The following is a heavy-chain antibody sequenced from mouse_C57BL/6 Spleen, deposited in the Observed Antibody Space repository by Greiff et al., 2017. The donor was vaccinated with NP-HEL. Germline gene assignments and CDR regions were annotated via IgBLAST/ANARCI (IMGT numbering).Heavy chain of an antibody. CDR1: GYTFTNYW. Sequence: QVQLKESGAELVRPGTSVKMSCKASGYTFTNYWIGWAKQRPGHGLEWIGDIYPGGGYTNYNEKFKGKATLTADKSSSTAYMQFSSLTSEDSAIYYCARWDYGNYVYYFDYWGQGTTLTVSS. CDR2: IYPGGGYT. D-gene: IGHD2-1*01. J-gene: IGHJ2*01. CDR3: ARWDYGNYVYYFDY. V-gene: IGHV1-63*01.